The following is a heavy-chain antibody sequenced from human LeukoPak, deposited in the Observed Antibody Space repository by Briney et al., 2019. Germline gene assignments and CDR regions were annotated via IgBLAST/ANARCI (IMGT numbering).Heavy chain of an antibody. J-gene: IGHJ6*03. Sequence: PSETLSLTCAVYGGSFSGYYWSWIRQPPGKGLEWIGEINHSGSTNYKPSLKSRVTISVDTSKNQFSLKLSSVTGADTAVYYCARNLGYMDVWGKGTTVTVSS. CDR1: GGSFSGYY. D-gene: IGHD1-14*01. CDR3: ARNLGYMDV. V-gene: IGHV4-34*01. CDR2: INHSGST.